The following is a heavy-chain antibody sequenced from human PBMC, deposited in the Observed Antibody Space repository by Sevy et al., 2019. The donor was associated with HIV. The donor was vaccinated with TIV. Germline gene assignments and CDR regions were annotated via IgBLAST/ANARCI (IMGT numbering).Heavy chain of an antibody. J-gene: IGHJ1*01. D-gene: IGHD6-13*01. CDR3: ARRLAAAGGGNEYFQP. Sequence: SETLSLTCTVSGGSINNKAYYWAWIRQPPGKGLEWIGSMSYSGNSYYNPSLNCRVTISLDTSKNQFSLRLTFVTAADTAGYYCARRLAAAGGGNEYFQPWGQGTLVTVSS. V-gene: IGHV4-39*01. CDR1: GGSINNKAYY. CDR2: MSYSGNS.